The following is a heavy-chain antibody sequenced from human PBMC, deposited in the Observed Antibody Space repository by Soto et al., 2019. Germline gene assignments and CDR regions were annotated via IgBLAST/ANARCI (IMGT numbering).Heavy chain of an antibody. CDR3: VRDRSGSYLEGFDY. J-gene: IGHJ4*02. V-gene: IGHV3-7*01. D-gene: IGHD1-26*01. Sequence: GGSLRLSCAASGFTFSSFWMTWVRQAPGKGLEWVANIKQDGSEKYYVDSVKGRFTISRDNARDSLFLEMKSLRSEDTAVYSCVRDRSGSYLEGFDYWGQGTLVTVSS. CDR1: GFTFSSFW. CDR2: IKQDGSEK.